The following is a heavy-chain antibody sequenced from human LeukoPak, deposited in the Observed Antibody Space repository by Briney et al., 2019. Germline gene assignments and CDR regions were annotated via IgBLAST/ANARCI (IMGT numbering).Heavy chain of an antibody. V-gene: IGHV4-59*08. CDR3: ARTTHDAFDI. CDR2: IYYSGST. CDR1: GGSISSYY. J-gene: IGHJ3*02. Sequence: SETLSLTCTVSGGSISSYYWSWIRQPPGKGLEWIGYIYYSGSTNYNPSLKSRVTISVDTSKNQFSLKLSSVTAADTAVYYCARTTHDAFDIWGQGTMVTVSS.